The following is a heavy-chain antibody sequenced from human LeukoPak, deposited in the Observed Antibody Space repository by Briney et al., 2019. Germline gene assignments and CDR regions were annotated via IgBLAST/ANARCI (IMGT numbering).Heavy chain of an antibody. CDR3: ASFDSSGWHYFDY. J-gene: IGHJ4*02. D-gene: IGHD6-19*01. Sequence: GGSLRLSCAASGFTFSSYSMSWVRQAPGKGLEWVSSISSRSGYIYYADSVKGRFTISRDNAKNSLYLQMNTLRAEDAAVYYCASFDSSGWHYFDYWGQGTLVTVSA. V-gene: IGHV3-21*01. CDR1: GFTFSSYS. CDR2: ISSRSGYI.